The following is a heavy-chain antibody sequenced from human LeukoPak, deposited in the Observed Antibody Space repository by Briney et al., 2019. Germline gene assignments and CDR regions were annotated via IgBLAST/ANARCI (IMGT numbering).Heavy chain of an antibody. CDR1: GGSFSGYY. V-gene: IGHV4-34*01. J-gene: IGHJ5*02. CDR3: AIKPPSGWFGTGWLDP. CDR2: INHSGST. Sequence: TSETLSLTCAVYGGSFSGYYWSWIRQPPGKGLEWIGEINHSGSTNYNPSLKSRVTISVDTSKNQFSLKLSSVTAADTAVYYCAIKPPSGWFGTGWLDPWGQGTLVTVSS. D-gene: IGHD3-10*01.